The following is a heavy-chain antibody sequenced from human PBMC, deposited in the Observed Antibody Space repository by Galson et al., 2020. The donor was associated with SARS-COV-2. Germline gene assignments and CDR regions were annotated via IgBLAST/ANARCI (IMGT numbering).Heavy chain of an antibody. J-gene: IGHJ4*02. Sequence: GESLKISCAASGFTFTSYSMNWVRQAPGKGLEWVSSISSSSGYTYYADSMKGRFTISRDNAKSSLYLQMNSLRPEDTAVYYCATLVATFSFPHWGQGTLVTVSS. CDR3: ATLVATFSFPH. CDR1: GFTFTSYS. D-gene: IGHD5-12*01. V-gene: IGHV3-21*01. CDR2: ISSSSGYT.